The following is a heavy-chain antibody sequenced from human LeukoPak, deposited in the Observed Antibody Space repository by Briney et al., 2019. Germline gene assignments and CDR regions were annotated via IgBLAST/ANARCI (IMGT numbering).Heavy chain of an antibody. J-gene: IGHJ4*02. Sequence: GGSLRLSCAASGFTFSSYEMNWVRQAPGQGLEWVASIKDDGSDKYYLDSVRGRFTISRDNAEDSLYLQLDDLRAEDTAVFYCARHLLRGQNFDYWGQGTLVTVSS. CDR2: IKDDGSDK. CDR1: GFTFSSYE. CDR3: ARHLLRGQNFDY. V-gene: IGHV3-7*01.